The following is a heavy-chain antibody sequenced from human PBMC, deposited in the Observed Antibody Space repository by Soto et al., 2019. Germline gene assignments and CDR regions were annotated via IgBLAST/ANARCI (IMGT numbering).Heavy chain of an antibody. J-gene: IGHJ4*02. CDR1: GGSITSSNYY. Sequence: PSETLSLTCTVSGGSITSSNYYWGWIRQPPGKGLEWIGSIYSSGSTFYNPSLTSRVTISLDTSRNQFSLKLRSLTTADTAVYYCASLYQLIVDYWGLGTLVTVSS. V-gene: IGHV4-39*01. D-gene: IGHD2-2*01. CDR3: ASLYQLIVDY. CDR2: IYSSGST.